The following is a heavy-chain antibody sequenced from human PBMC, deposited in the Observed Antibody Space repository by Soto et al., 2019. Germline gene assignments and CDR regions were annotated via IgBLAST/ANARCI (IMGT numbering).Heavy chain of an antibody. J-gene: IGHJ4*02. Sequence: EVQLLESGGGLVQPGGSLRLSCAASGFTFSSYAMSWVRQAPGKGLEWVSAISGSGGSTYYADSVKGRFTISRDNSKNTLYLQMNSLRAEDTAVYYCANLYGGSKSLPAYWGQGTLVTVSS. CDR3: ANLYGGSKSLPAY. CDR1: GFTFSSYA. D-gene: IGHD4-17*01. V-gene: IGHV3-23*01. CDR2: ISGSGGST.